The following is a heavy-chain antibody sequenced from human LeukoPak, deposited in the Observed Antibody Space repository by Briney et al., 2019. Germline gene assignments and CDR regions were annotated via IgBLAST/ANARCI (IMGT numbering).Heavy chain of an antibody. Sequence: GRSLRLSCAASGFTFDDYAMHWVRHAPGKGLEWVSGISWNSGSIGYADSVKGRFTISRDNAKNSLYLQMNSLRAEDTAVYYCARGPDFRSYYYTVYFDYWGQGTLVTVSS. J-gene: IGHJ4*02. D-gene: IGHD3-3*01. V-gene: IGHV3-9*01. CDR1: GFTFDDYA. CDR2: ISWNSGSI. CDR3: ARGPDFRSYYYTVYFDY.